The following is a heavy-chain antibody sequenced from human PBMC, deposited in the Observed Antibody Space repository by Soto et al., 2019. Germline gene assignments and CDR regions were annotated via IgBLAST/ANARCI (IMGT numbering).Heavy chain of an antibody. V-gene: IGHV3-74*01. J-gene: IGHJ5*01. CDR1: GFTFGNFW. D-gene: IGHD3-10*01. Sequence: EVQLVESGGGLVQPGGSLRLSCAASGFTFGNFWMHWVRQAPGKGLVWVSRINSDGSTSYADFVKGRLTISRDNAKNTVYLHMNSLRAEDTAVYYCARGLYREYGHDSWGQGALVTVSS. CDR2: INSDGST. CDR3: ARGLYREYGHDS.